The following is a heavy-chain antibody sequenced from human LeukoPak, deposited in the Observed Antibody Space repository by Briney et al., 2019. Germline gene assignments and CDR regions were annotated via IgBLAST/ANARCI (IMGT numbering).Heavy chain of an antibody. CDR3: ARDLGSSSSWSRGMDY. CDR1: GGTFSSYA. Sequence: ASVKVSCKASGGTFSSYAISWVRQAPGQGLEWMGRIIPILGIANYAQKFQGRVTITADKSTSTAYMELSRLRSDDTAVYYCARDLGSSSSWSRGMDYWGQGTLVTVSS. D-gene: IGHD6-13*01. V-gene: IGHV1-69*04. CDR2: IIPILGIA. J-gene: IGHJ4*02.